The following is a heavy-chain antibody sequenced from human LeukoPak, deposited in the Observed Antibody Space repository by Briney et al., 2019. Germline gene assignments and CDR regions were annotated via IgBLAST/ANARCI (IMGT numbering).Heavy chain of an antibody. J-gene: IGHJ4*02. V-gene: IGHV3-23*01. CDR2: ISGSGGST. CDR1: GFTFNNYA. Sequence: GGSLRLSCAASGFTFNNYAMSWVRQAPGKGLEWVSAISGSGGSTYYADSVKGRFTISRDNSKNTLYLQMNSLRAEDTAVYYCAKDGAYCNGGSRPHYWGQGTLVTVSS. D-gene: IGHD2-15*01. CDR3: AKDGAYCNGGSRPHY.